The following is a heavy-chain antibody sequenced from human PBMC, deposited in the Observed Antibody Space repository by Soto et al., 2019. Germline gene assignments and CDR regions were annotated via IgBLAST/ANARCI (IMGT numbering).Heavy chain of an antibody. J-gene: IGHJ6*02. Sequence: GGSLRLSCAASGFTFSSYSMNWVRQAPGKGLEWVSSISSSSSYIYYADSVKGRFTISRDNAKNSLYLQTNSLRAEDTAVYYCARDFNGLSVVPAAIYYYYGMDVWGQGTTVTVSS. CDR2: ISSSSSYI. V-gene: IGHV3-21*01. D-gene: IGHD2-2*02. CDR1: GFTFSSYS. CDR3: ARDFNGLSVVPAAIYYYYGMDV.